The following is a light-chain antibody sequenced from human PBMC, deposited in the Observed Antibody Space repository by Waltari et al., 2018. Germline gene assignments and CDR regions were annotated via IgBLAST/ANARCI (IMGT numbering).Light chain of an antibody. Sequence: SYMVTQPPSVSVAPGQTATISCEGNNIGGNSVHWYQLRPGQAPVLVVHDDSDRPSGIPERFSGSNSGNAATLTISRVEAGDEADYHCQVFDASSDVLFGGGTKLTVL. CDR1: NIGGNS. CDR3: QVFDASSDVL. V-gene: IGLV3-21*02. J-gene: IGLJ2*01. CDR2: DDS.